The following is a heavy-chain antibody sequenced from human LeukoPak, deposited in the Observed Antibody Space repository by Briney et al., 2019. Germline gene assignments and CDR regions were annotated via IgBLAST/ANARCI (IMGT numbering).Heavy chain of an antibody. D-gene: IGHD5-12*01. CDR2: INPNSGGT. CDR3: ARAGYSGYDYYYYYMDV. CDR1: GYTFTGYY. V-gene: IGHV1-2*02. J-gene: IGHJ6*03. Sequence: ASVKVSCKASGYTFTGYYMHWVRQAPGQGLEWMGWINPNSGGTNYAQKFQGRVTMTRDTSISTAYMELSRLRSDDTAVYYCARAGYSGYDYYYYYMDVWGKGTTVTISS.